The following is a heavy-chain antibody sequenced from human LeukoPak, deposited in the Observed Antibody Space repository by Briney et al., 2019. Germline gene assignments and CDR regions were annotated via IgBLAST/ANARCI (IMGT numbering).Heavy chain of an antibody. J-gene: IGHJ5*02. V-gene: IGHV1-8*01. D-gene: IGHD1-26*01. Sequence: ASVKVSCEASGYTFTSYDINWVRQATGQGLEWMGWMNPNSGNTGYAQTFQGRVTITRNTSISTAYMELSSLRSEDTAVYYCARSPDFCSGSSNCRWFDPWGQGTLVTVPS. CDR3: ARSPDFCSGSSNCRWFDP. CDR2: MNPNSGNT. CDR1: GYTFTSYD.